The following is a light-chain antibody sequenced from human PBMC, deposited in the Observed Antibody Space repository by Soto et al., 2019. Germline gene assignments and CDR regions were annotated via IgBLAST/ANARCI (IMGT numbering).Light chain of an antibody. CDR2: RNN. J-gene: IGLJ3*02. V-gene: IGLV1-47*01. CDR3: AAWDDSLSGRV. CDR1: SPNIGSNY. Sequence: QSVLTQAPSASGTPGQRVTISCSGSSPNIGSNYVYWYQQLPGTAPKVLIYRNNQRPSGVPDRFSGSKSGTSASLAISGLRSEDEVDYYCAAWDDSLSGRVFGGGTKLTVL.